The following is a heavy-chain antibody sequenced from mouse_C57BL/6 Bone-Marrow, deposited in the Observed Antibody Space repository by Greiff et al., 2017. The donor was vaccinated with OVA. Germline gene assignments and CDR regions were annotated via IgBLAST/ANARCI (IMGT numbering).Heavy chain of an antibody. D-gene: IGHD2-10*02. J-gene: IGHJ4*01. CDR1: GYTFTDYN. Sequence: VQLQQSGPELVKPGASVKIPCKASGYTFTDYNMDWVKQSHGKSLEWIGDINPNNGGTIYNQKFKGKATLTVDKSSSTAYMELRSLTSEDTAVYYCTKRGYGNNGGAMDYWGQGTSFTGSS. CDR3: TKRGYGNNGGAMDY. V-gene: IGHV1-18*01. CDR2: INPNNGGT.